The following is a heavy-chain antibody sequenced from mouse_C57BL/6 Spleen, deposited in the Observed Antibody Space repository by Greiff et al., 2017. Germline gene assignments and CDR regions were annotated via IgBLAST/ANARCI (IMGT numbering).Heavy chain of an antibody. Sequence: EVKLMESGGGLVKPGGSLKLSCAASGFTFSSYTMSWVRQTPEKRLEWVATISGGGGNTYYPDSVKGRFTISRDNAKNTLYLQMSSLRYEDTALYYCARQYYGYYFDYWGQGTTLTVSS. CDR1: GFTFSSYT. CDR3: ARQYYGYYFDY. CDR2: ISGGGGNT. V-gene: IGHV5-9*01. D-gene: IGHD1-1*01. J-gene: IGHJ2*01.